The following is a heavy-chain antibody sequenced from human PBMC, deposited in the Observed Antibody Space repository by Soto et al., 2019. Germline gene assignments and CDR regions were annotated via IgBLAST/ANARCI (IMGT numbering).Heavy chain of an antibody. CDR2: INPSGGST. CDR1: GYTFTSYY. CDR3: ARARVVVVAAPDFDY. D-gene: IGHD2-15*01. Sequence: ASVKVSCKASGYTFTSYYMHWVRQAPGQGLEWMGIINPSGGSTSYAQKFQGRVTMTRDTSTSTVYMELSSLRSEDTAVYYCARARVVVVAAPDFDYWGQATLVTVS. V-gene: IGHV1-46*01. J-gene: IGHJ4*02.